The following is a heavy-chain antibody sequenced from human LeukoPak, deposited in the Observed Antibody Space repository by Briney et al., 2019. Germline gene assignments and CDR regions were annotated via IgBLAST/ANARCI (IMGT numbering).Heavy chain of an antibody. D-gene: IGHD3-10*01. CDR2: INHSGST. Sequence: SETLSLTCTVSGGSISSYYWSWIRQPPGKGLEWIGEINHSGSTNYNPSLKSRVTISVDTSKNQFSLKLSSVTAADTAVYYCATTSTYGSGSYEPSYYYGMDVWGQGTTVTVSS. CDR1: GGSISSYY. CDR3: ATTSTYGSGSYEPSYYYGMDV. J-gene: IGHJ6*02. V-gene: IGHV4-34*01.